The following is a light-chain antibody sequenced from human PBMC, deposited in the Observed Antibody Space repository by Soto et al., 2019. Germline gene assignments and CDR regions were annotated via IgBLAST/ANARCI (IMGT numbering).Light chain of an antibody. CDR2: DAS. CDR1: QSITRW. CDR3: QLDTSYSPLT. J-gene: IGKJ3*01. V-gene: IGKV1-5*01. Sequence: DIQMTQSPSTLSASVGDRVTITCRASQSITRWFAWYQQNQGKAPKLLVYDASSLETGVPTMFSGSGSGTEFALTICSLDPDDFATYYHQLDTSYSPLTFGPGTKVDIK.